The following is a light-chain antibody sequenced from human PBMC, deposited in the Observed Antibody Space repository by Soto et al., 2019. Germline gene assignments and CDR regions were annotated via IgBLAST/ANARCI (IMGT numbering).Light chain of an antibody. Sequence: EIVLTQSPAILSVSPGERATLSCRASQSISRSLAWYQQKPGQAPRLLIYGASNRATGIPDRFSGSGSGTDFTLTISSLEPEDFAVYYCQQRSNWPLTLGGGTKVDIK. CDR3: QQRSNWPLT. V-gene: IGKV3-11*01. J-gene: IGKJ4*01. CDR2: GAS. CDR1: QSISRS.